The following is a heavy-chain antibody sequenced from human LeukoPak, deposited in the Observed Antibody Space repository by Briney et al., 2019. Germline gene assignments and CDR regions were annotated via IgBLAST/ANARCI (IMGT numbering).Heavy chain of an antibody. Sequence: SETLSLTCTVSSGSISNYYWSWIRQPPGKGLEWIGFSDYSGSTNYNPSLKSRVTISVDTSKNQFSLKLSSVTAADTAVYYCARQGGYIAPLALWGQGTLVTVSS. CDR2: SDYSGST. CDR3: ARQGGYIAPLAL. V-gene: IGHV4-59*08. CDR1: SGSISNYY. D-gene: IGHD6-13*01. J-gene: IGHJ4*02.